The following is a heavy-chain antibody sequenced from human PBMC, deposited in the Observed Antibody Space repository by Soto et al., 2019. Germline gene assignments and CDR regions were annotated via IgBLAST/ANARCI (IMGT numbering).Heavy chain of an antibody. CDR2: IYYSGST. J-gene: IGHJ4*02. CDR3: ARAQGSGFLVS. D-gene: IGHD3-10*01. Sequence: SETLSLTCTFSGCSISSYYWSWIRQPPGKGLEWIGYIYYSGSTNYNPSLKSRVTMSVDTSRNQFSLKLSSVTAADTAVYYCARAQGSGFLVSWGQGTLVTVSS. V-gene: IGHV4-59*08. CDR1: GCSISSYY.